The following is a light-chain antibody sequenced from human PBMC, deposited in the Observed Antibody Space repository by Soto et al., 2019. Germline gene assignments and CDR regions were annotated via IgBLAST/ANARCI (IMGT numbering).Light chain of an antibody. Sequence: IVLTPSPGTLSLSPGERATVSGRASQSVSRSYLAWSKQKPGQAPRILIYGASRRATGIPDRLSGSGSGTDFTLTIRRLEPEDFAVYYCQQYGSSPRTFGQGTKVDIK. CDR1: QSVSRSY. CDR2: GAS. J-gene: IGKJ1*01. V-gene: IGKV3-20*01. CDR3: QQYGSSPRT.